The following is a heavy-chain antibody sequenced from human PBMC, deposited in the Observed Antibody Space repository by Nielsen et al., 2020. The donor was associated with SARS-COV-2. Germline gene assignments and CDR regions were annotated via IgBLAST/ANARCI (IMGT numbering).Heavy chain of an antibody. D-gene: IGHD6-13*01. CDR2: IYSGGST. V-gene: IGHV3-53*01. CDR3: ASPGAAAGIDY. Sequence: GGSLRLSCAASGFTVSSDYMSWVRQAPGKGLEWVSVIYSGGSTYYADSVKGRFTISRDNSKNTLYLQMNSLRAEDTAVYYCASPGAAAGIDYWGQGTLVTVSS. J-gene: IGHJ4*02. CDR1: GFTVSSDY.